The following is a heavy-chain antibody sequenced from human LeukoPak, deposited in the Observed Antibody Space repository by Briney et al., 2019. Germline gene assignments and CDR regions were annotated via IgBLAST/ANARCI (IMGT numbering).Heavy chain of an antibody. CDR3: ARDPNGNHRPYYFDY. Sequence: SGGSLRLSCAASGFTFDDYGMSWVRQAPGKGLEWVSGINWNGGSTGYADSVMGRFTISRDNAKNSLYLQMNSLRAEDTALYYCARDPNGNHRPYYFDYWGQGTLVTVSS. CDR2: INWNGGST. CDR1: GFTFDDYG. V-gene: IGHV3-20*04. J-gene: IGHJ4*02. D-gene: IGHD4-23*01.